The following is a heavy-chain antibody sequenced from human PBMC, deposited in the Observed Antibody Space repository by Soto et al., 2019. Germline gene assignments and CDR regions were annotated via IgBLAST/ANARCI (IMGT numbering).Heavy chain of an antibody. J-gene: IGHJ3*02. CDR2: IIPIFGTA. CDR3: ARDRRYDSSGPGADAFDI. Sequence: SVKVSCKASGGTFSSYAISWVRQAPGQGLEWMGGIIPIFGTANYAQKFQGRVTITADKSTSTAYMELSSLRAEDTAVYYCARDRRYDSSGPGADAFDIWGQGTMVTVSS. CDR1: GGTFSSYA. V-gene: IGHV1-69*06. D-gene: IGHD3-22*01.